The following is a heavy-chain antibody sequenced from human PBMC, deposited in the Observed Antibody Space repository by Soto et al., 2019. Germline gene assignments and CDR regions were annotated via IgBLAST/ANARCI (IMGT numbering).Heavy chain of an antibody. V-gene: IGHV4-38-2*02. D-gene: IGHD1-7*01. Sequence: KPSETLSLTCGVSGYSLTSGYHWGWIRQPPGKGLEWIGTIYHSGTTYYNPSLMSRVAMSVDTSKNQFSLKLSSVTAADTAVYYCARDELWGQGTLVTVSS. CDR3: ARDEL. CDR2: IYHSGTT. CDR1: GYSLTSGYH. J-gene: IGHJ4*02.